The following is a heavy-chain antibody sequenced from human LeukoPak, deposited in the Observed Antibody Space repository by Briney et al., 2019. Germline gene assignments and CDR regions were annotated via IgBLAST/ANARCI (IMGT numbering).Heavy chain of an antibody. J-gene: IGHJ4*02. CDR2: IWYDGSNK. CDR1: GFTFSSYG. CDR3: ARGGYGDYGAFDY. Sequence: GGSLRLSCAASGFTFSSYGMHWVRQAPGKGLEWVAVIWYDGSNKYYADSVKGRFTISRDNSKDTLYLQMNSLRAEDTAVYYCARGGYGDYGAFDYWGQGTLVTVSS. V-gene: IGHV3-33*01. D-gene: IGHD4-17*01.